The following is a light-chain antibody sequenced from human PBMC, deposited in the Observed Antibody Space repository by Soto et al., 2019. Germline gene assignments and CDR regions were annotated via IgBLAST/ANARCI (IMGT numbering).Light chain of an antibody. CDR3: QQYGSSPVT. CDR2: DAS. CDR1: QTISNW. V-gene: IGKV1-5*01. J-gene: IGKJ1*01. Sequence: DIQMTQSPSTLSASVGDRVTITCRASQTISNWLAWYQQEPGKAPKLLIYDASSLRSGVPSRFSGSGFATDFTLTISSLQPEDFAVYYCQQYGSSPVTFGQGTKVEIK.